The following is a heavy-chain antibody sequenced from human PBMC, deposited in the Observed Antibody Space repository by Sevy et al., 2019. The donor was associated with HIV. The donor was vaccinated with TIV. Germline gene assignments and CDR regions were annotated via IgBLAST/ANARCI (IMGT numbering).Heavy chain of an antibody. D-gene: IGHD6-19*01. CDR3: ARDRSSGWSGLGDY. CDR2: ISSGGTTI. CDR1: GFTFSSYG. J-gene: IGHJ4*02. Sequence: GGSLRLSCAASGFTFSSYGMNWVRQAPGKELEWISYISSGGTTIYYANSVKGRFTISIDNAKNSLHLQMNSLRDDDTAVYYCARDRSSGWSGLGDYWGQGTLVTVSS. V-gene: IGHV3-48*02.